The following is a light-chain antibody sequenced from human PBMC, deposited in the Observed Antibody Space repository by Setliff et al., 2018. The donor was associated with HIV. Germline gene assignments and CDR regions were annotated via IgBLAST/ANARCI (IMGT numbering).Light chain of an antibody. CDR1: SSDVGGYNY. V-gene: IGLV2-14*01. Sequence: QSVLTQPASVSGSPGQSITISCTGTSSDVGGYNYVSWYQQHPGKAPKLMIFDVSRRPSGVSNRFSGSKYGNTASLTISGLKTEDEADYYCQSYDSNNHVVFGGGTKVTVL. J-gene: IGLJ2*01. CDR2: DVS. CDR3: QSYDSNNHVV.